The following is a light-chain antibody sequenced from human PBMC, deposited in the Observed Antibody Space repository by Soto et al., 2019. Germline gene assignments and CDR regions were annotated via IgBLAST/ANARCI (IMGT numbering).Light chain of an antibody. J-gene: IGKJ1*01. Sequence: EIVLTQSPGTLSLSPGERATLSCRASQSVSSGSLAWYQQKPGQAPRLLISGASSRATGIPDRFSGSGSGTDFTLTISRLEPEDFALYYCQQYGTSPRTFGQGTKVEIK. CDR2: GAS. V-gene: IGKV3-20*01. CDR1: QSVSSGS. CDR3: QQYGTSPRT.